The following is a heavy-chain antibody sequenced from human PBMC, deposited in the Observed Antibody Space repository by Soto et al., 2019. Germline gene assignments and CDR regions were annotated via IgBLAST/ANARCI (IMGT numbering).Heavy chain of an antibody. CDR3: ARDGYSYGYGAVRYYYGMDV. CDR2: INHSGST. J-gene: IGHJ6*04. V-gene: IGHV4-34*01. Sequence: SETLSLTCAVYGGSFSGYYWSWIRQPPGKGLEWIGEINHSGSTNYNPSLKSRVTISVDTSKNQFSLKLSSVTAADTAVYYCARDGYSYGYGAVRYYYGMDVWGKGTTVTVSS. D-gene: IGHD5-18*01. CDR1: GGSFSGYY.